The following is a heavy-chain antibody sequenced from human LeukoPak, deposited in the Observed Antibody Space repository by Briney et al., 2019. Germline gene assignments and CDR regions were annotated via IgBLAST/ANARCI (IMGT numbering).Heavy chain of an antibody. D-gene: IGHD5-12*01. V-gene: IGHV4-59*01. J-gene: IGHJ4*02. CDR3: ARAVGDSGHGRYFDY. CDR2: VENTGST. CDR1: GGSISNY. Sequence: SETLSLTCTVSGGSISNYWSWIRQPPGKGLEWIGNVENTGSTNYNPSLGSRVTISVDTSKNHFSLRLSSVTAADTAVYYCARAVGDSGHGRYFDYWGQGTLVTVSS.